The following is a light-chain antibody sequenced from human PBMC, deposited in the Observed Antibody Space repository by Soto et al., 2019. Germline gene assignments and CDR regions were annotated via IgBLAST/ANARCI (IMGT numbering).Light chain of an antibody. J-gene: IGKJ5*01. CDR2: GAS. CDR3: QQYGSAPIT. Sequence: EIVLTQSPGTLSLSPGERATLSCRASQSVSNSYLAWYQQKPGQAPRLLIYGASSRATGIPDTFSGSGSGTDFPLTISRLEPEDFAVYYCQQYGSAPITFGQGTRLDIK. V-gene: IGKV3-20*01. CDR1: QSVSNSY.